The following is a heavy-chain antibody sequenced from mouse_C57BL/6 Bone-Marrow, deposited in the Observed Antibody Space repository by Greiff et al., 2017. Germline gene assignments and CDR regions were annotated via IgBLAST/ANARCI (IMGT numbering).Heavy chain of an antibody. D-gene: IGHD1-1*01. CDR1: GYTFTSYW. CDR3: ERRITTVVAPYYYAVDY. CDR2: IYPGSGST. J-gene: IGHJ4*01. Sequence: QVQLQQPGAELVKPGASVKMSCKASGYTFTSYWITWVKQRPGQGLEWIGDIYPGSGSTNYNEKFKSKDTLTVDTSSSTAYMQLSRLTSEDCAVYYCERRITTVVAPYYYAVDYWGKGTSDTVPT. V-gene: IGHV1-55*01.